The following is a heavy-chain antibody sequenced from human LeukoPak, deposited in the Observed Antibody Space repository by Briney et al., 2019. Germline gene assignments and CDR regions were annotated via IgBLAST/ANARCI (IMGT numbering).Heavy chain of an antibody. J-gene: IGHJ4*02. D-gene: IGHD5-18*01. V-gene: IGHV1-2*02. CDR2: INPNSGGT. CDR1: GYSFSDYS. Sequence: ASVKVSCKASGYSFSDYSMHWVRQAPGQGLEWMGWINPNSGGTNYAQKFQGRVTMTRDTSISTAYMELSRLRSDDTAVYYCARTRQPSPHFDYWGQGTLVTVSS. CDR3: ARTRQPSPHFDY.